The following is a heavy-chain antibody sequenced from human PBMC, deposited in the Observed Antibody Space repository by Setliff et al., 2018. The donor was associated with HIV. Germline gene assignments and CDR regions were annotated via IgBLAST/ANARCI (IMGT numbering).Heavy chain of an antibody. Sequence: SETLSLTCAVSGGSISNNNYYWGWIRQPPGKGLEWIGSIYFTGTTYYNRSLKSRVTISVDTSKNQFSLKLSSVTAADTAVYYCARDQRLPGVQPPYWYFDLWGQGTLVTVSS. CDR3: ARDQRLPGVQPPYWYFDL. D-gene: IGHD6-25*01. CDR1: GGSISNNNYY. V-gene: IGHV4-39*02. CDR2: IYFTGTT. J-gene: IGHJ2*01.